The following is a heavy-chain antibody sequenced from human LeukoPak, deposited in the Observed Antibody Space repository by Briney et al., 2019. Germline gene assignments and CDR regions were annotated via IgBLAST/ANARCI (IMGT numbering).Heavy chain of an antibody. J-gene: IGHJ3*02. D-gene: IGHD3-10*01. Sequence: GGSLRLSCAASGFTFSDYYMSWFRQAPGKGLEWVSYISSSGSSIYYADSVKGRLTISRDNAKNSLYLQMNSLRAEDTAVYYCARGSVDPGSFDIWGPGTMVTVSS. CDR1: GFTFSDYY. V-gene: IGHV3-11*04. CDR2: ISSSGSSI. CDR3: ARGSVDPGSFDI.